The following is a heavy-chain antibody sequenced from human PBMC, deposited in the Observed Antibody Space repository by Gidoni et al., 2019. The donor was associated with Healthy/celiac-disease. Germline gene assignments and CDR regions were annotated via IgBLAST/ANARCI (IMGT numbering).Heavy chain of an antibody. CDR3: AKAYYYDSSGYPLIDY. Sequence: QVQLVESGGGVVQPGRSLRLSCAASGFTFSSYGMHWVRQAPGKGLEWVAVISYDGSNKYYADSVKGRFTISRDNSKNTLYLQMNSLRAEDTAVYYCAKAYYYDSSGYPLIDYWGQGTLVTVSS. V-gene: IGHV3-30*18. CDR2: ISYDGSNK. D-gene: IGHD3-22*01. CDR1: GFTFSSYG. J-gene: IGHJ4*02.